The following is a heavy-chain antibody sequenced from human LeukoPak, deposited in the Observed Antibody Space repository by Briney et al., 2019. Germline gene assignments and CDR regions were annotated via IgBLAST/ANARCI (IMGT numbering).Heavy chain of an antibody. CDR2: IYYSGNT. V-gene: IGHV4-59*08. D-gene: IGHD6-13*01. Sequence: SETLSLTCTVSGGSISPYYWSWIRQPPGKGLEWIGYIYYSGNTHYNPSLKSRFTISVDTSKNQFSLKLSSVTAADTAVYYCARQVPAAGTADYFDYWGQGTLVTVSS. J-gene: IGHJ4*02. CDR3: ARQVPAAGTADYFDY. CDR1: GGSISPYY.